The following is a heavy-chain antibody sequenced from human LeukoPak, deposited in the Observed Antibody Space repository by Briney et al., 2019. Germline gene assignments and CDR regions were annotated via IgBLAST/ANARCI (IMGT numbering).Heavy chain of an antibody. J-gene: IGHJ4*02. CDR2: IYHSGST. D-gene: IGHD6-13*01. CDR1: GFSISSANY. CDR3: ARIITAGIYYFDY. Sequence: SETLSLTCTVSGFSISSANYWGWIRQPPGKGLEWIGSIYHSGSTYYNPSLKSRVTMSVDTSKNQFSLWLSSVTAADTAVYYCARIITAGIYYFDYWGQGTLVTVSS. V-gene: IGHV4-38-2*02.